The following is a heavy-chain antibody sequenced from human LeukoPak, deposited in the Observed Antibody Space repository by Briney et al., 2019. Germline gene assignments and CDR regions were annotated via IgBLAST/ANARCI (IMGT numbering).Heavy chain of an antibody. V-gene: IGHV3-53*01. CDR3: ARTNPVYGDYDY. CDR1: GFTVTDNY. J-gene: IGHJ4*02. Sequence: PGGSLRLSCAVSGFTVTDNYMSWVRQAPGKGLQWVSVIYPDGRTYYADSVKGRFTISRGISRNTLLLQMNSLRPDDTAVHYCARTNPVYGDYDYWGQGTLVTVSS. CDR2: IYPDGRT. D-gene: IGHD4-17*01.